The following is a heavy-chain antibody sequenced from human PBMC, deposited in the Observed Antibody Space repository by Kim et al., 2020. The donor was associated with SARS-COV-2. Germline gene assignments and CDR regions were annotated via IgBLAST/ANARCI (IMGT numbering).Heavy chain of an antibody. D-gene: IGHD3-3*01. V-gene: IGHV4-39*01. CDR2: IYYSGST. CDR1: GGSISSSSYY. CDR3: ARTAGITIFGVVIRGPHDY. Sequence: SETLSLTSTVSGGSISSSSYYWGWIRQPPGKGLEWIGSIYYSGSTYYNPSLKSRVTISVDTSKNQFSLKLSSVTAADTAVYYCARTAGITIFGVVIRGPHDYGGKGTLVTVSS. J-gene: IGHJ4*02.